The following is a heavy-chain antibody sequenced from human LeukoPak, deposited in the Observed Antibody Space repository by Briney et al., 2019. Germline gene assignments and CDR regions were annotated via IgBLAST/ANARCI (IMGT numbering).Heavy chain of an antibody. J-gene: IGHJ3*02. V-gene: IGHV1-18*01. D-gene: IGHD3-22*01. CDR3: ASNKGVGSYYDGSGYPEDGAFDI. CDR1: GYTFTSYG. CDR2: ISAYNGNT. Sequence: ASVKVSCKASGYTFTSYGISWVRQAPGQGLEWMGWISAYNGNTNYAQKLQGRVTMTTDTSTSTAYMELRSLRSDDTAVYYCASNKGVGSYYDGSGYPEDGAFDIWGQGTMVTVSS.